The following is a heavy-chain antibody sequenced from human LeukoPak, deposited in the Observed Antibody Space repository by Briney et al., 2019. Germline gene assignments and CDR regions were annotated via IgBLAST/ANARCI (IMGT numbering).Heavy chain of an antibody. CDR3: ARDRPNYNNYMDV. J-gene: IGHJ6*03. CDR2: IRWNGDIT. Sequence: GGTLRLSCAASGFTFADYGMNWVRQAPGKGPEWVSGIRWNGDITGYADSVKGRFTFSRDDAKNSLYLQVNSLRAEDTALYYCARDRPNYNNYMDVWGRGTTVTVSS. V-gene: IGHV3-20*04. CDR1: GFTFADYG.